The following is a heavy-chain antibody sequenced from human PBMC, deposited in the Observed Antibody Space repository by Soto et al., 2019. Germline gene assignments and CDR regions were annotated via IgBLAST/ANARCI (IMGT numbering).Heavy chain of an antibody. J-gene: IGHJ6*02. D-gene: IGHD3-22*01. V-gene: IGHV3-53*01. CDR3: ASDLMYYYDSSGYAIKNYYYYGMDV. CDR2: IYSGGST. Sequence: QAGGSLRLCCAASGFTVSSNYMSWVRQAPGKGLEWVSVIYSGGSTYYADSVKGRFTISRDNSKNTLYLQMNSLRAEDTAVYYCASDLMYYYDSSGYAIKNYYYYGMDVWGQGTTVTVSS. CDR1: GFTVSSNY.